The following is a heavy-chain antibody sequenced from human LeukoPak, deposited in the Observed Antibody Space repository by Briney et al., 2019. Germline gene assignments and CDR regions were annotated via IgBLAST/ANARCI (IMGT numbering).Heavy chain of an antibody. CDR2: INSNSGGT. D-gene: IGHD3-9*01. CDR3: ARSPHILTGENFDY. J-gene: IGHJ4*02. Sequence: ASVKVSCKTSGYTFNSYYMHWVRQAPGQGLEGMGWINSNSGGTNYAQKFQGRVTMTRDTSISTAYMELSRLRSDDTAVYYCARSPHILTGENFDYWGQGTLVTVSS. V-gene: IGHV1-2*02. CDR1: GYTFNSYY.